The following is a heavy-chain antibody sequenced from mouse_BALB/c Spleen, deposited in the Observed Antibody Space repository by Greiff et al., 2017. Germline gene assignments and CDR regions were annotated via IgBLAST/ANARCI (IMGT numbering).Heavy chain of an antibody. V-gene: IGHV5-9-3*01. CDR1: GFTFSSYA. Sequence: VQLQESGGGLVKPGGSLKLSCAASGFTFSSYAMSWVRQTPEKRLEWVATISSGGSYTYYPDSVKGRFTISRDNAKNTLYLQMSSLRSEDTAMYYCARHRGPYGYDEAAWFAYWGQGTLVTVSA. CDR2: ISSGGSYT. J-gene: IGHJ3*01. CDR3: ARHRGPYGYDEAAWFAY. D-gene: IGHD2-2*01.